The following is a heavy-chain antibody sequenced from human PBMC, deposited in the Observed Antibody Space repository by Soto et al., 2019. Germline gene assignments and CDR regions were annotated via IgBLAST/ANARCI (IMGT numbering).Heavy chain of an antibody. CDR3: ASSDGGIAVAGQWYYFDY. CDR1: GGSFSGYY. D-gene: IGHD6-19*01. J-gene: IGHJ4*02. Sequence: SETLSLTCAVYGGSFSGYYWSWIRQPPGKGLEWIGEINHSGSTNYNPSLKSRVTISVDTSKNQFSLKLSSVTAADTAVYYCASSDGGIAVAGQWYYFDYWGQGTLVTVSS. CDR2: INHSGST. V-gene: IGHV4-34*01.